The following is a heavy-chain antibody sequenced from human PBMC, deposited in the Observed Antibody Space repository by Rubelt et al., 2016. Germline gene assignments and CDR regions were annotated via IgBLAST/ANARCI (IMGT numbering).Heavy chain of an antibody. J-gene: IGHJ4*02. Sequence: YYADSVKGRFTISRDNSKNTLYLQMNSLRAEDTAVYYCAKMRVLIAVAGTHFDYWGQGTLVTVSS. CDR3: AKMRVLIAVAGTHFDY. D-gene: IGHD6-19*01. V-gene: IGHV3-30-3*02.